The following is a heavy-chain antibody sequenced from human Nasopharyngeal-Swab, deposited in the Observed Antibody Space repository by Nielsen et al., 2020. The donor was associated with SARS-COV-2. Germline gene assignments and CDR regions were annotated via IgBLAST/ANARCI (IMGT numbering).Heavy chain of an antibody. J-gene: IGHJ4*02. CDR3: ARTLGGYYYFDY. D-gene: IGHD3-22*01. CDR2: ISSSSSYI. Sequence: GESLKISCAASGFTFSSYSMNWVRQAPGKGLGWVSSISSSSSYIYYADSVKGRFTISRDNAKNSLYLQMNSLRAEDTAVYYCARTLGGYYYFDYWGQGTLVTVSS. CDR1: GFTFSSYS. V-gene: IGHV3-21*01.